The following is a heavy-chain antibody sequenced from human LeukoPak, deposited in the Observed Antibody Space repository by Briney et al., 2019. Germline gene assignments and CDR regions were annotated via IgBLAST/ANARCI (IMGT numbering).Heavy chain of an antibody. CDR1: GGSFSGYY. CDR2: INHSGST. J-gene: IGHJ5*02. Sequence: SETLSLTRAVYGGSFSGYYWSWIRQPPGKGLEWIGEINHSGSTNYNPSLKSRVTISVDTSKNQFSLKLSSVTAADTAVYYCARARDGLNWFDPWGQGTLVTVSS. D-gene: IGHD2-21*01. CDR3: ARARDGLNWFDP. V-gene: IGHV4-34*01.